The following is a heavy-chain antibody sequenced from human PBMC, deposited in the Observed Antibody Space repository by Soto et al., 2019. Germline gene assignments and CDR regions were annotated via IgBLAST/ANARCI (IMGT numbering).Heavy chain of an antibody. D-gene: IGHD3-10*01. CDR2: IYYSGST. CDR1: GGSISSYY. V-gene: IGHV4-59*08. Sequence: QVQLQESGPGLVKPSETLSLTCTVSGGSISSYYWSWIRQPPGKGLEWIGYIYYSGSTNYNPSLKSRVTITVDTSKNPCSLKLSSVTAADTAVYYCARWRSGRERQNYYMDVWGKGTTVTVSS. CDR3: ARWRSGRERQNYYMDV. J-gene: IGHJ6*03.